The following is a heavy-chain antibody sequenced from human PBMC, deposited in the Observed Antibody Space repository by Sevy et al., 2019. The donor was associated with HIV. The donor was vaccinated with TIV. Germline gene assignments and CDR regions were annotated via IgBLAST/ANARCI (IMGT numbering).Heavy chain of an antibody. Sequence: GGSLRLSCAASGFTFSSYGMHWVRQTPGKGLERVAVIWYDGSSKYYADSVKGRFTISRDNSKNTVYLQMNSPRAEDTAVYYCARDKLPPVIVTMVRGALSYYFDSWGQGSLVTVSS. V-gene: IGHV3-33*01. CDR1: GFTFSSYG. J-gene: IGHJ4*02. CDR3: ARDKLPPVIVTMVRGALSYYFDS. D-gene: IGHD3-10*01. CDR2: IWYDGSSK.